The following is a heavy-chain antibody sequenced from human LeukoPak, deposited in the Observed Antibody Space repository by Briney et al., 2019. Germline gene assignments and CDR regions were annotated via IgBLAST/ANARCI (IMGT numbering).Heavy chain of an antibody. CDR1: GGSISSFY. CDR3: ARDWAYSSGWDYYMDV. V-gene: IGHV4-59*01. CDR2: IYYTGST. Sequence: IPSETLSLTCTVSGGSISSFYWSWIRQPPGKGLEWIGYIYYTGSTNYNSSLKSRVTISVDTSKNQFSLNLSSVTAADTAMYYCARDWAYSSGWDYYMDVWGKGTTVTVSS. J-gene: IGHJ6*03. D-gene: IGHD6-19*01.